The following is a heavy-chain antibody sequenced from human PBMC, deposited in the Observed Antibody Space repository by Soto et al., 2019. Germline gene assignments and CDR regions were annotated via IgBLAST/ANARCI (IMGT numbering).Heavy chain of an antibody. V-gene: IGHV4-34*01. CDR1: GGSFSGYY. Sequence: SGTLSLTCAVYGGSFSGYYWSWIRQPPGKGLEWIGEINHSGSTNYNPSLKSRVTISVDTSKNQFSLKLSSVTAADMAVYYCARGGGYCSGGSCYSLYYYGMDVWGQGTTVTVSS. D-gene: IGHD2-15*01. CDR2: INHSGST. CDR3: ARGGGYCSGGSCYSLYYYGMDV. J-gene: IGHJ6*02.